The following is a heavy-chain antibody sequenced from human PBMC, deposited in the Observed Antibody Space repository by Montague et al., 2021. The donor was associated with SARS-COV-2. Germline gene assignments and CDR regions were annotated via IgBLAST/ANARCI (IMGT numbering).Heavy chain of an antibody. J-gene: IGHJ4*02. CDR2: IYQSGST. CDR3: ARERVGPTRVLNYFDH. CDR1: GASISSRNW. Sequence: SETLSLTCTVSGASISSRNWWGWVRQSQGKVLELIGDIYQSGSTNYNSPLRSRATISVDKSKNQFSLKLSSVTAADTAVYYCARERVGPTRVLNYFDHWGQGTLVIVSS. V-gene: IGHV4-4*02. D-gene: IGHD3-10*01.